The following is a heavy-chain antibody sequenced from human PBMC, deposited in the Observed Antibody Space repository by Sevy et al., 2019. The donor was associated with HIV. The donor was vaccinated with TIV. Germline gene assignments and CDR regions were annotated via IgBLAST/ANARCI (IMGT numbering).Heavy chain of an antibody. CDR1: GGSINSNNW. Sequence: SETLSLTCAVSGGSINSNNWWSWVRQPPGKGLEWIGEIYHSGSINYNPSLKSRVTISVDKSKKQLSLKVNSVTAADTAVYYGASRLWFGELGGGYFDYWGQGTLVTVSS. J-gene: IGHJ4*02. CDR3: ASRLWFGELGGGYFDY. V-gene: IGHV4-4*02. D-gene: IGHD3-10*01. CDR2: IYHSGSI.